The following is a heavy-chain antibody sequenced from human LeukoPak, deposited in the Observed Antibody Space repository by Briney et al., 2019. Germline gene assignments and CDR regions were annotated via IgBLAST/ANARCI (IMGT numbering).Heavy chain of an antibody. V-gene: IGHV3-30*18. CDR3: AKDYYYGSGSYQFPGY. J-gene: IGHJ4*02. Sequence: AGSLRLSCAAYGFTFSSYGMHWVRQAPGKGLEWVAFTSYDGGNKNYADSVKGRFTISRDNSKNTLYLQTNSLRPEDTAVYYCAKDYYYGSGSYQFPGYWGQGTLVTVSS. D-gene: IGHD3-10*01. CDR1: GFTFSSYG. CDR2: TSYDGGNK.